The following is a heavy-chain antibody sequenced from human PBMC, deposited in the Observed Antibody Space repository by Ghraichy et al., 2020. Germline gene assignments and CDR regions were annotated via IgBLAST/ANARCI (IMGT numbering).Heavy chain of an antibody. CDR2: IWYDGSNK. D-gene: IGHD5-12*01. V-gene: IGHV3-33*08. Sequence: GGSLRLSCAASGFTFSSYGMHWVRQAPGKGLEWVAVIWYDGSNKYYADSVKGRFTISRDNSKNTLYLQMNSLRAEDTAVYYCARDVGLRPAVNWFDPWGQGTLVTVSS. CDR3: ARDVGLRPAVNWFDP. J-gene: IGHJ5*02. CDR1: GFTFSSYG.